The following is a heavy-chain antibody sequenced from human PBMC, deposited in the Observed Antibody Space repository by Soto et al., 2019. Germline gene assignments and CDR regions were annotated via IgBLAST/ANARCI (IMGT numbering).Heavy chain of an antibody. CDR3: ARETVWNLYGSGLQNAAFDI. V-gene: IGHV3-30-3*01. D-gene: IGHD3-10*01. Sequence: QVQLVESGGGVVQPGRSLRLSCAASGFTFSNYALHWVRQAPGKGLEWVAVISYDGYNKYYADSVKGRFTISRDNSKNTLYLQMNSLRAEDTAVYYCARETVWNLYGSGLQNAAFDIWGQGTMVTVSS. CDR1: GFTFSNYA. CDR2: ISYDGYNK. J-gene: IGHJ3*02.